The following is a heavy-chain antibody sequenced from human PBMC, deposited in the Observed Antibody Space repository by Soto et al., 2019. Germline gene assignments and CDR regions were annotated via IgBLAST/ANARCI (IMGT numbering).Heavy chain of an antibody. CDR1: GYIFTTYG. D-gene: IGHD1-1*01. CDR3: ARGRYGDY. CDR2: ISAHNGHT. Sequence: QVHLVQSGAEVKKPGAPVQVSCKGSGYIFTTYGITWVRQAPGQGLEWMGWISAHNGHTNYAQKLQGSVTVTRDTSTGTAYLELWNRRTVGTAVSYCARGRYGDYWGQGALVTVSS. V-gene: IGHV1-18*01. J-gene: IGHJ4*02.